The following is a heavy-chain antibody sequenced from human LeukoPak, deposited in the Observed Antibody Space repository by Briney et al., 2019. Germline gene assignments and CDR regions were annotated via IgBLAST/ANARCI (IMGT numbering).Heavy chain of an antibody. Sequence: ASVKVSCKASGYTFTSYYMHWVRQAPGQGLEWMGWINPNSGGTNYAQKFQGRVTMTRDTSISTAYMELSRLRSDDTAVYYCARAGERWLHGFVYWGQGTLVTVSS. CDR3: ARAGERWLHGFVY. V-gene: IGHV1-2*02. CDR1: GYTFTSYY. D-gene: IGHD5-24*01. CDR2: INPNSGGT. J-gene: IGHJ4*02.